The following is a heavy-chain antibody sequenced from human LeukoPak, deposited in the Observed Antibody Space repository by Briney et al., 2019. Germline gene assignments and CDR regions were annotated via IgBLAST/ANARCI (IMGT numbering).Heavy chain of an antibody. CDR2: MNPKSGNT. CDR1: GYSFTNYD. CDR3: ARRAVDNSYYYYMDV. V-gene: IGHV1-8*03. Sequence: ASVKVSCKASGYSFTNYDINWVRQVTGQGLEWMGWMNPKSGNTGYAQKFQGRVTITRNTSISTAYMEVSSLRYEDTAVYYCARRAVDNSYYYYMDVWGKGTTVTVSS. J-gene: IGHJ6*03. D-gene: IGHD6-19*01.